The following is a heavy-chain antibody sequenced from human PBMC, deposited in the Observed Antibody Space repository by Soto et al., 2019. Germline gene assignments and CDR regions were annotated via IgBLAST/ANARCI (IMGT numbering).Heavy chain of an antibody. CDR2: TNPNSGNT. V-gene: IGHV1-8*01. CDR3: ARERSAAGTVWCDP. CDR1: GYTFTSYE. Sequence: QVQLVQSGAEVKKPGASVKVSCKASGYTFTSYEINWVRQATGQGLEWMGGTNPNSGNTGYAQKSQGRVTMTRNPSISTAYIELSSLRSEDTAVYYCARERSAAGTVWCDPWGQGTLVTVSS. J-gene: IGHJ5*02. D-gene: IGHD6-13*01.